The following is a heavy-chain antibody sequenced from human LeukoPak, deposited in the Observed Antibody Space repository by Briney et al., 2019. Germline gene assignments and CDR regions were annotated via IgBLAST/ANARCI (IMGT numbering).Heavy chain of an antibody. J-gene: IGHJ5*02. Sequence: GGSLRLSCAASGFTFSSYAMHWVRQAPGKGLEWVAVISYDGSNKYYADSVKGRFTMSRESAENSLYLQMNSLRAGDTAVYYCAKAVAGTHWFDPWGQGTLVIVSS. CDR3: AKAVAGTHWFDP. CDR2: ISYDGSNK. D-gene: IGHD6-19*01. CDR1: GFTFSSYA. V-gene: IGHV3-30*14.